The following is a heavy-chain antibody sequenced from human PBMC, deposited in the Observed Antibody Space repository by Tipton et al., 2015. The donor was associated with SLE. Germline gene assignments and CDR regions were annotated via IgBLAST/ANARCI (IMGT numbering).Heavy chain of an antibody. Sequence: QLVQSGAEVKKPGESLKISCKGSGYSFTSHWIVWVRQMPGKGLEWMGSIHPADSDTRYSPSLQGHVSISVDKSITTAYLQWSSLKTSDTAIYYCARRVDSYYLFHYRGQGTLVTVSS. V-gene: IGHV5-51*03. CDR2: IHPADSDT. J-gene: IGHJ4*02. CDR1: GYSFTSHW. CDR3: ARRVDSYYLFHY. D-gene: IGHD1-26*01.